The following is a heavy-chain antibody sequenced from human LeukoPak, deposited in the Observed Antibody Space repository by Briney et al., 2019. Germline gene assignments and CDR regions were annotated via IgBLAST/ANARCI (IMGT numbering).Heavy chain of an antibody. J-gene: IGHJ4*02. Sequence: GGSLRLSCAASGFTFSSYWMHWVRRTPGKGLVWVSRISHDGIISYADSVKGRFTISRDNAKNTLILQMNSLRVEDTAVYYCARDWVYKIDYWGRGTLVTVSS. CDR2: ISHDGII. CDR1: GFTFSSYW. V-gene: IGHV3-74*01. D-gene: IGHD5-24*01. CDR3: ARDWVYKIDY.